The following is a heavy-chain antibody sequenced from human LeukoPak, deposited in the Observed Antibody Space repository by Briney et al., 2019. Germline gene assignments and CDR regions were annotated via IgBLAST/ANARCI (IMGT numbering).Heavy chain of an antibody. J-gene: IGHJ4*02. D-gene: IGHD3-22*01. V-gene: IGHV3-30*02. CDR2: IRYGSNK. CDR1: GFTFSSYG. CDR3: AKDFSVYYYDSRVFDY. Sequence: GGSLRLSCAASGFTFSSYGMHWVRQAPGKGLEWVAFIRYGSNKYYADFVKGRFTISRDNSKNTLYLQMNSLRAEDTAVYYCAKDFSVYYYDSRVFDYWGQGTLVTVSS.